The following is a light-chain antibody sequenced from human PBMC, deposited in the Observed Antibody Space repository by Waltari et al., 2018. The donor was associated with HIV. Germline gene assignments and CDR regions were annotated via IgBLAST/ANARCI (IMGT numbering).Light chain of an antibody. Sequence: QSALTQPVSVSGSPGQSIAISCIGTNTDVGRYNYVSWYQHHPGKAPKLIIYEVSNRPSEVSNRFSGSQSGDTAFLTISGLHGEDEADYYCWSYTSSDTFVFGTGTKVTVL. J-gene: IGLJ1*01. V-gene: IGLV2-14*01. CDR3: WSYTSSDTFV. CDR1: NTDVGRYNY. CDR2: EVS.